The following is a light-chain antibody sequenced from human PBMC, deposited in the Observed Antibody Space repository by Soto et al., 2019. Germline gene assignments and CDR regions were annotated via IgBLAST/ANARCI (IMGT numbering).Light chain of an antibody. CDR3: QQYGSSPSIT. CDR2: GAS. J-gene: IGKJ5*01. CDR1: QSVSSSY. V-gene: IGKV3-20*01. Sequence: ENELRQSPGTMSLSPGERATLSCRASQSVSSSYLAWYQQKPGQAPRLLIYGASSRATGIPDRFSGSGSGTDFTLTISRLEPEDFAVYYCQQYGSSPSITFGQGTRLEIK.